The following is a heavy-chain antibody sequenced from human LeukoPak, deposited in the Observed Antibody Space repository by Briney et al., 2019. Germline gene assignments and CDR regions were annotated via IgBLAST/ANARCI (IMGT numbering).Heavy chain of an antibody. CDR3: TRDDTGDRGAFDI. Sequence: GGSPRLSCAASGFTFSTYDMHWVRQAPGKGLEWVAFISYDGSNKYYADSVKGRFTISRDNSKNTLYLQMNSLRAEDTAVYYCTRDDTGDRGAFDIWGQGTAVTVSS. V-gene: IGHV3-30*03. CDR1: GFTFSTYD. CDR2: ISYDGSNK. J-gene: IGHJ3*02. D-gene: IGHD2-8*02.